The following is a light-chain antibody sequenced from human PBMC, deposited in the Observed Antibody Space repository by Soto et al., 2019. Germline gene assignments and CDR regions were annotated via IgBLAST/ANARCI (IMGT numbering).Light chain of an antibody. J-gene: IGLJ2*01. CDR3: ASWDDDLNGPI. Sequence: QPVLTQPPSASGTPGQRVVISCSGSHSNVGVNAISWYQHLPGTAPRLLLHTDDQRPSGIPDRFSGSHSGTSASLAISRLQSEDEGHYYCASWDDDLNGPIFGGGTKVTVL. CDR2: TDD. CDR1: HSNVGVNA. V-gene: IGLV1-44*01.